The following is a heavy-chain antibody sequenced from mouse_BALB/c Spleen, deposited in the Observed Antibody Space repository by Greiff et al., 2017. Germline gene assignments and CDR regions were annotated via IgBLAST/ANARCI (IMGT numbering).Heavy chain of an antibody. D-gene: IGHD3-3*01. J-gene: IGHJ4*01. V-gene: IGHV5-6-5*01. CDR2: ISSGGST. Sequence: DVKLVESGGGLVKPGGSLKLSCAASGFTFSSYAMSWVRQTPEKRLEWVASISSGGSTYYPDSVKGRFTISRDNARNILYLQMSSLRSEDTAMYYCARRGRGDAMDYWGQGTSVTVSS. CDR3: ARRGRGDAMDY. CDR1: GFTFSSYA.